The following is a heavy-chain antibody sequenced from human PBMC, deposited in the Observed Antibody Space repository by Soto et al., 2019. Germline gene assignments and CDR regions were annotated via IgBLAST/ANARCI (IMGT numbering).Heavy chain of an antibody. CDR3: SRDRVISATFWFDP. D-gene: IGHD2-15*01. CDR1: GFTFINYA. Sequence: GSLRLSCAASGFTFINYAMSWVRQSPGKGLEWVSTISGNDFSTYYADSVKGRFTISRDNSKKILFLQMNSLRAEDTAVYYCSRDRVISATFWFDPWGQGTLVTVSS. V-gene: IGHV3-23*01. J-gene: IGHJ5*02. CDR2: ISGNDFST.